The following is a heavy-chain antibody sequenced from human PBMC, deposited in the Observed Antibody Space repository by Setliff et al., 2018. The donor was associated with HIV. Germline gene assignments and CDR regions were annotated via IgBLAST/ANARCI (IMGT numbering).Heavy chain of an antibody. J-gene: IGHJ3*02. D-gene: IGHD1-26*01. CDR2: INHSGST. V-gene: IGHV4-34*01. CDR3: ARGGVGPATYASAFDI. Sequence: PSETLSLTCAVYGGSFSGYYWSWIRQPPGKGLEWIGEINHSGSTNYNPSLKSRVTISVHTSKTQFSLKLNSVTAADTAVYYCARGGVGPATYASAFDIWGQGTMVTVSS. CDR1: GGSFSGYY.